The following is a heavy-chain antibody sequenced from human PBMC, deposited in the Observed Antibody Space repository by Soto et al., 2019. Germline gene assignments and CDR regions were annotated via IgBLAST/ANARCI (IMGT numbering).Heavy chain of an antibody. J-gene: IGHJ5*02. CDR2: ISAYNGNT. V-gene: IGHV1-18*01. CDR3: ARDRLAGYSSSPTSP. CDR1: GYTFTSYG. D-gene: IGHD6-13*01. Sequence: ASVKGSCKASGYTFTSYGVSWVRQAXGQGLEWMGWISAYNGNTDYAQKLQGRVTMTTDTSTSTAYMELRSLRSDDTAVYYCARDRLAGYSSSPTSPWGQGTLVTVSS.